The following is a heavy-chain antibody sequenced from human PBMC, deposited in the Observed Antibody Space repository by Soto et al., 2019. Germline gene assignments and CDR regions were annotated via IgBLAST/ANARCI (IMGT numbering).Heavy chain of an antibody. CDR1: GGSISSYY. D-gene: IGHD7-27*01. J-gene: IGHJ3*02. Sequence: QVQLQESGPGLVKPSETLSLTCTVSGGSISSYYWSWIRQPPGKGLEWIGYIYYSGSTNYNPSLKSRVTISVDTSKNQFSLKLSSVTAADTAVYYCARRWGDVFDIWGQGTMVTVSS. CDR3: ARRWGDVFDI. CDR2: IYYSGST. V-gene: IGHV4-59*08.